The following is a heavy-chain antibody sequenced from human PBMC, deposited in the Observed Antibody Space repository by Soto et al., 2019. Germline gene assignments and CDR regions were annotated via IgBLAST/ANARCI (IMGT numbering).Heavy chain of an antibody. J-gene: IGHJ6*03. CDR3: AKDIFSGPNFYYYMDV. D-gene: IGHD3-9*01. CDR2: VSGSGGST. V-gene: IGHV3-23*01. CDR1: GFTFSSYA. Sequence: GGSLGLSCAASGFTFSSYAMSWVRQVPGKGLEWVAAVSGSGGSTYYADSVKGRFTISRDNSKNTLYLQMNSLRAEDTAVYYCAKDIFSGPNFYYYMDVWGKGTTVTVSS.